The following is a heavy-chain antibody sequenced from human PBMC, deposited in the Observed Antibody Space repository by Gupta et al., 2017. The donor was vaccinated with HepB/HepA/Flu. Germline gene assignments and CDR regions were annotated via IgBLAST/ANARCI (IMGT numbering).Heavy chain of an antibody. V-gene: IGHV1-69*06. D-gene: IGHD6-13*01. CDR2: IIPIFGTA. J-gene: IGHJ6*03. CDR1: GGTFSSYA. Sequence: QVQLVQSGAEVKTPASSVKVTCKASGGTFSSYAISWVRQAPGQGLEWMGGIIPIFGTANYAQKFQGRVTITADKSTSTAYMELSSLRSEDTAVYYCARGSSWRRNLYYYYYMDVWGKGTTVTVSS. CDR3: ARGSSWRRNLYYYYYMDV.